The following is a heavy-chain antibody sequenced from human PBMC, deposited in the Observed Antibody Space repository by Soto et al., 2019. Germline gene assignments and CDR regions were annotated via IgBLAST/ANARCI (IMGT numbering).Heavy chain of an antibody. CDR3: ARQDDILTGVDY. CDR2: VFSTGST. Sequence: SQTISLTCTVADGNLNDYGWSWIRQPPGKGLEWIGFVFSTGSTNYNPSLKSRVTISLDTSKNHFSLHLNSVTAADTAIYYCARQDDILTGVDYWGQGTLVTVS. J-gene: IGHJ4*02. V-gene: IGHV4-59*08. CDR1: DGNLNDYG. D-gene: IGHD3-9*01.